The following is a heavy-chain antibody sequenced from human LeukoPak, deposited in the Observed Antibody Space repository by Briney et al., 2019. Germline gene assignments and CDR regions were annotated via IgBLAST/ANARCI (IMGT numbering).Heavy chain of an antibody. Sequence: SRTLSLTCTVSGGSISSGGYYWSWIRQHPGKGLEWIGYIYYSGSTYYNPSLKSRVTISVDTSKNQFSLKLSSVTAADTAVYYCARDSDYYGSGSYSNYYYYGMDVWGKGTTVTVSS. J-gene: IGHJ6*04. CDR3: ARDSDYYGSGSYSNYYYYGMDV. V-gene: IGHV4-31*03. CDR2: IYYSGST. D-gene: IGHD3-10*01. CDR1: GGSISSGGYY.